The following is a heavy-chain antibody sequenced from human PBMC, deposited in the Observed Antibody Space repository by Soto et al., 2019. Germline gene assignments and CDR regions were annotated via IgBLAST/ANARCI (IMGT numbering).Heavy chain of an antibody. D-gene: IGHD4-17*01. CDR1: VFTHSMSA. V-gene: IGHV3-23*01. CDR3: AKASYGDVGVYFLDY. CDR2: ISDSGDRT. Sequence: GGSLRLSCASSVFTHSMSAVKWLRHAPGKGLEWVSYISDSGDRTYYADSVKGRFTISRDRSKNTVSLQMDSLRAEDTAVYYCAKASYGDVGVYFLDYWGQGTVVTSP. J-gene: IGHJ4*02.